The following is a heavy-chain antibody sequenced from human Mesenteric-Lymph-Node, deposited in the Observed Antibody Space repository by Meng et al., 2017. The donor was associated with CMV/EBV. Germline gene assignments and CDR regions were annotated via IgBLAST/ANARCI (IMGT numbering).Heavy chain of an antibody. CDR3: ARDSYYDSSGYDY. CDR1: GFSFSSYG. Sequence: GGSLRLSCAASGFSFSSYGMHWVRQAPGKGLEWVSTINWNGGSTGYADSVKGRFTISRDNAKNSLYLQMNSLRAEDTALYYCARDSYYDSSGYDYWGQGTLVTVSS. V-gene: IGHV3-20*04. CDR2: INWNGGST. D-gene: IGHD3-22*01. J-gene: IGHJ4*02.